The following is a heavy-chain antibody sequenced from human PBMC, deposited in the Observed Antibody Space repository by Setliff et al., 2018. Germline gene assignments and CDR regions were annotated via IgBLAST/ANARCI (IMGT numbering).Heavy chain of an antibody. CDR1: GGPISSYF. V-gene: IGHV4-59*01. J-gene: IGHJ4*02. D-gene: IGHD5-12*01. Sequence: SETLSLTCTVSGGPISSYFWSWIRQPPGKGLEWIGYVDYSWTANYSPSLRSRLTISVDTSKNQVSLKLRSVTAADTAVYYFARGGTFRYFDFWGQGAPVTVSS. CDR3: ARGGTFRYFDF. CDR2: VDYSWTA.